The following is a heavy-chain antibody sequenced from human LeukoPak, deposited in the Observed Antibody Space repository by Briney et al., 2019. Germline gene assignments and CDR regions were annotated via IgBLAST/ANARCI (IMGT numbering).Heavy chain of an antibody. V-gene: IGHV4-4*02. Sequence: SETLSLTCAVSGGSISSNNWWGWVRQPPGKGLEWIGEIYHSGSPNYNPSLKSRVTISLDTSRNQFSLKLGSVTAADTAVYYCARSPLAFYDSSGYPRVWFDPWGQGTLVTVSS. CDR2: IYHSGSP. D-gene: IGHD3-22*01. J-gene: IGHJ5*02. CDR3: ARSPLAFYDSSGYPRVWFDP. CDR1: GGSISSNNW.